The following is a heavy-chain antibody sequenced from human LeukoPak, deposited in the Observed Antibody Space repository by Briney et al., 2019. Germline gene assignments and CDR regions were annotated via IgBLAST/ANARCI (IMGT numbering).Heavy chain of an antibody. CDR1: GYTFTSYA. J-gene: IGHJ6*04. Sequence: ASVKVSCKASGYTFTSYAMHWVRQAPGQRLEWMGWINAGNGNTKYSQKFQGSVTITRDTSASTAYMELSSLRSEDTAVYYCARAGLNYDILTGYYTGYYYGMDVWGKGTTVTVSS. D-gene: IGHD3-9*01. CDR2: INAGNGNT. V-gene: IGHV1-3*01. CDR3: ARAGLNYDILTGYYTGYYYGMDV.